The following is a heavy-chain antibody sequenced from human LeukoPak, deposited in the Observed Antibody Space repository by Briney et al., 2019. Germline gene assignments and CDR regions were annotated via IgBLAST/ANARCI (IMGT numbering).Heavy chain of an antibody. J-gene: IGHJ4*02. D-gene: IGHD2-15*01. CDR3: ARGVCSGGSCYSEWNY. CDR2: INYSGST. V-gene: IGHV4-34*01. CDR1: GGSFSGYY. Sequence: PSETLSLTCAVYGGSFSGYYWSWIRQPPGKGLEWIGEINYSGSTNYNPSLKSRVTTSVDTSKNQFSLKLSSVTAADTAVYYCARGVCSGGSCYSEWNYWGQGTLVTVSS.